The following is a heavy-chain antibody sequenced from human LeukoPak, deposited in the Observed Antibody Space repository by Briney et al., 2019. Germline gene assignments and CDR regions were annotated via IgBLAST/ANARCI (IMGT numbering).Heavy chain of an antibody. V-gene: IGHV3-23*01. CDR1: GFTFSSYA. Sequence: PGGSLRLSCAASGFTFSSYAMSWVRQAPGKGLEWVSAISGSGGSTYCADSVKGRFTISRDNSKNTLYLQMNSLRAEDTAVYYCANVGKYYYDSSGTLDYWGQGTLVTVSS. CDR3: ANVGKYYYDSSGTLDY. D-gene: IGHD3-22*01. J-gene: IGHJ4*02. CDR2: ISGSGGST.